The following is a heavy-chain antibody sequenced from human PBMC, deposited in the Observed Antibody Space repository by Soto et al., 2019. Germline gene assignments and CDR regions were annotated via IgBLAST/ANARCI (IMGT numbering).Heavy chain of an antibody. V-gene: IGHV2-70*11. CDR2: IDWDDDK. CDR3: ARSPYSGSYYLTGESYQYYFDY. Sequence: SGPTLVNPTQTLTLTCTFSGFSLSTSGMCVSWIRQPPGKALEWLARIDWDDDKYYSTSLKTRLTISKDTSKNQVVLTMTNMDPVDTATYYCARSPYSGSYYLTGESYQYYFDYWGQGTLVTVSS. D-gene: IGHD1-26*01. J-gene: IGHJ4*02. CDR1: GFSLSTSGMC.